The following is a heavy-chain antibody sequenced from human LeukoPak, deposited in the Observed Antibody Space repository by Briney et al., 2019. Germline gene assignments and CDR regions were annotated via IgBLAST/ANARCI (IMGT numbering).Heavy chain of an antibody. V-gene: IGHV1-18*04. CDR2: TSYNGNT. D-gene: IGHD6-19*01. Sequence: SSVNVSSKSSVYTFTNYGISLVRQSPGLRLEWMGGTSYNGNTNYAHKFQDTLTMTTAKSTTTAYMELRSLESDDTAVYYCARHSGSGWQALGYWGQGTLVTVSS. CDR3: ARHSGSGWQALGY. J-gene: IGHJ4*02. CDR1: VYTFTNYG.